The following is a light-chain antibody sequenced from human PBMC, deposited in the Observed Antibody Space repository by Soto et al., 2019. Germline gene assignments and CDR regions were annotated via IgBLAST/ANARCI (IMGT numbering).Light chain of an antibody. V-gene: IGLV3-21*04. CDR2: YDS. CDR3: QVWDSSSDLV. Sequence: SYELTQPPSVSVAPGKTARITCGGTNIGSKSVHWYQQKPGQAPVLVIYYDSDRPSGIPERFSGSNSGNTATLTISRVEAGDEADYYCQVWDSSSDLVFGGGTKLTVL. J-gene: IGLJ2*01. CDR1: NIGSKS.